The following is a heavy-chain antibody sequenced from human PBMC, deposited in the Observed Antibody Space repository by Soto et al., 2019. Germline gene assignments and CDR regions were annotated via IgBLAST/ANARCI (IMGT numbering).Heavy chain of an antibody. D-gene: IGHD4-17*01. CDR2: ISSSSYI. CDR1: GFTFSSYS. J-gene: IGHJ4*02. CDR3: ASNDYGDYYFDY. Sequence: GGSLRLSCAASGFTFSSYSMNWVRQAPGKGLEWVSSISSSSYIYYADSVKGRFTISRDNAKNSLYLQMNSLRAEDTAVYYCASNDYGDYYFDYWGQGTLVTVSS. V-gene: IGHV3-21*01.